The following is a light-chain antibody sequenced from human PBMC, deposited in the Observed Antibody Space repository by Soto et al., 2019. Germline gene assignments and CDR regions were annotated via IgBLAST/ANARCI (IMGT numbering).Light chain of an antibody. CDR2: GAS. CDR1: QSLXSY. Sequence: EIRVTKSAAALPVSPGERATLSCRASQSLXSYLAWYQRKPGQAPRLLXDGASTRANGIPARLSGSGSGTEFTRTISSRQSEDCEVYYWQQYNNWPRTFGQGTKVDIK. CDR3: QQYNNWPRT. J-gene: IGKJ1*01. V-gene: IGKV3-15*01.